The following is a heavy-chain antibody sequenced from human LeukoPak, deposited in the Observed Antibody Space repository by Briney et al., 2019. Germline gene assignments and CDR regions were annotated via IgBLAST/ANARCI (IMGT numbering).Heavy chain of an antibody. J-gene: IGHJ4*02. V-gene: IGHV4-59*01. CDR3: ARLAPGNYDILTGDPKVVFDY. D-gene: IGHD3-9*01. Sequence: SETLSLTCTVSGGSISSFFWSWIRQPPGKGLEWIGYVHSSGSTKYNPTLKSRLIISVDMSKNQFSLKLRSVSVADTAVYYCARLAPGNYDILTGDPKVVFDYWGQGALVTVSS. CDR2: VHSSGST. CDR1: GGSISSFF.